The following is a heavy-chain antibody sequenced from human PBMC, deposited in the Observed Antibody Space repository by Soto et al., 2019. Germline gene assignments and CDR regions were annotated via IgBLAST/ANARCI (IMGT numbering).Heavy chain of an antibody. CDR2: ISSSSNNI. D-gene: IGHD3-16*02. CDR1: GFTFSSYS. J-gene: IGHJ5*02. CDR3: ARADDYVWGSYRYNWFDP. Sequence: GGSLRLSCAASGFTFSSYSMNWVRQAPGKGLEWISYISSSSNNIHYADSVKGRFTISRDNAKNSLYLQMNSLRAEDTAVYYCARADDYVWGSYRYNWFDPWGQGTLVTLSS. V-gene: IGHV3-48*01.